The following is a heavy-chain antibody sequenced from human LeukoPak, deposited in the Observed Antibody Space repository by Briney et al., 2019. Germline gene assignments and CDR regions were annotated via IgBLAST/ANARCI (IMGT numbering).Heavy chain of an antibody. J-gene: IGHJ4*02. CDR2: IQFDGSQK. D-gene: IGHD3-9*01. CDR1: GLTFSGYG. V-gene: IGHV3-30*02. Sequence: GGSLRLSCAASGAAASGLTFSGYGMHWVRQAPGKGLEWVAFIQFDGSQKHFADSVKGRFTISRDNSASTLYLQLNSLRPEDTAVYYCATERGLPGYQYFDYWGQGTLVAVSS. CDR3: ATERGLPGYQYFDY.